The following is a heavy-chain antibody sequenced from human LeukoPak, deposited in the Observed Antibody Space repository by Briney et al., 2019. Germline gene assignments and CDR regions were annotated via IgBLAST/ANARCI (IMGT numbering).Heavy chain of an antibody. Sequence: GGSLRLSCAASGFTVSSNYMSWVRQAPGKGLEWVSVIYDNGDAYSADSVKGRFTISRHNSKNTLYLQMNSLRPEDTAVYYCAVGSRRDGYDYWGQGTLVTVSP. V-gene: IGHV3-53*04. CDR1: GFTVSSNY. D-gene: IGHD5-24*01. J-gene: IGHJ4*02. CDR2: IYDNGDA. CDR3: AVGSRRDGYDY.